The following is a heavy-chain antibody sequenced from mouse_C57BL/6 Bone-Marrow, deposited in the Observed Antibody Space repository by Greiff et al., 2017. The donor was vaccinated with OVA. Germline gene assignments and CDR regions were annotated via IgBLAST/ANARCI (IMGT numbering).Heavy chain of an antibody. CDR1: GYTFTSYG. J-gene: IGHJ1*03. CDR2: IYPRSGNT. Sequence: VQLQQSGAELARPGASVKLSCKASGYTFTSYGISWVKQSTGQGLEWIGEIYPRSGNTYYNEKFKGKATLTADKSSSTAYMELRSLTSEDSAVYFCAREPLPLITTVVATPYFDVWGTGTTVTVSS. CDR3: AREPLPLITTVVATPYFDV. V-gene: IGHV1-81*01. D-gene: IGHD1-1*01.